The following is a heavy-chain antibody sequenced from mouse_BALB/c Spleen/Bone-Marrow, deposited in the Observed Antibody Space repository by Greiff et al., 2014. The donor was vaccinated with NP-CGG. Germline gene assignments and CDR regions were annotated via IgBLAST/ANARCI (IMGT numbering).Heavy chain of an antibody. CDR3: TIYRYDKDAMDY. J-gene: IGHJ4*01. CDR1: GYSFTSYW. V-gene: IGHV1-5*01. CDR2: IYPGNSEI. Sequence: EVQLQESGTVLPRPGTSVRMSCKASGYSFTSYWMHWVKQRPGQGLEWIGAIYPGNSEISYNQKFKGKAKLTAVTSASTAYMELSSLTNEDSAVYYCTIYRYDKDAMDYWGQGTSVTVSS. D-gene: IGHD2-12*01.